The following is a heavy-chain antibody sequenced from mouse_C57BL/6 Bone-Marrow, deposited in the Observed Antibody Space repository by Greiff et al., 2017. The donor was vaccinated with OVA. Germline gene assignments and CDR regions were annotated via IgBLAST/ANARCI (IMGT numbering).Heavy chain of an antibody. CDR3: TRNHGGDY. Sequence: QVQLKESGPGLVAPSQCLYISCTVSGFSFTSYAISWVRQPPGTGLEWLGVIWPGGGTNYNSALNSRLSISKDKAKSQVFLKMNRLQTDDTARYYSTRNHGGDYWGQGTTLTVSS. CDR1: GFSFTSYA. V-gene: IGHV2-9-1*01. CDR2: IWPGGGT. J-gene: IGHJ2*01.